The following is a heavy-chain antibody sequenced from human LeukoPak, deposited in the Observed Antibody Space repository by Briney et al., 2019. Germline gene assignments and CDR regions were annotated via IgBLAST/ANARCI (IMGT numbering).Heavy chain of an antibody. J-gene: IGHJ3*02. V-gene: IGHV1-46*01. CDR1: GYTFTSYY. Sequence: GASVTVSFKASGYTFTSYYMHWVRQAPGQGREWMGIINPSGGSTSYAQKFQGRVTMTRDMSTSTVYMELSSLRSEDTAVYYCARETSGSYENDAFDIWGQGTMVTVSS. CDR2: INPSGGST. D-gene: IGHD1-26*01. CDR3: ARETSGSYENDAFDI.